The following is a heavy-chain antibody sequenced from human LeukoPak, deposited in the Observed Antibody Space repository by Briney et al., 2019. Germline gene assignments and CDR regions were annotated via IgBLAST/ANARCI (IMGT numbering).Heavy chain of an antibody. Sequence: SETLSLTCTVSGYSISSGYYWGWIRQPPGKGLEWIGSIYHSGSTYYNPSLKSRVTISVDTSKNQFSLKLSSVTAADTAAYYCARSARTGYPLYYFDYWGQGTLVTVSS. CDR3: ARSARTGYPLYYFDY. CDR1: GYSISSGYY. V-gene: IGHV4-38-2*02. J-gene: IGHJ4*02. CDR2: IYHSGST. D-gene: IGHD1-14*01.